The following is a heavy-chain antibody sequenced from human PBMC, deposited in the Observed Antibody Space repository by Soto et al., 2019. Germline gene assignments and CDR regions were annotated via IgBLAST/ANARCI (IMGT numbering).Heavy chain of an antibody. D-gene: IGHD2-2*01. Sequence: SVKVSCKASGYTFTGYYMHWVRQAPGQGLEWMGGIIPRSATSNYAQKFQGRVTITADESTNTAYMELSSLRSEDTAVYYCAREGLVLVPTTVNSDYYYYAMDVWGQGTTVTVSS. CDR2: IIPRSATS. CDR3: AREGLVLVPTTVNSDYYYYAMDV. J-gene: IGHJ6*02. V-gene: IGHV1-69*13. CDR1: GYTFTGYY.